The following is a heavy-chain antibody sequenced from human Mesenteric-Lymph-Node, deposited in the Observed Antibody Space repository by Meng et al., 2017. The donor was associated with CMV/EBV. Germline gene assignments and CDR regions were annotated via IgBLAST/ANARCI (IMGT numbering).Heavy chain of an antibody. CDR3: AREGVGATDYYFDY. CDR1: GFTFSDYY. Sequence: DSGFTFSDYYMSWIRQAPGKGLEWVSYISSTGSYTNYAGSVKGRFTISRDNAKNSLYLQMNSLRAEDTAVYYCAREGVGATDYYFDYWGQGTLVTVSS. CDR2: ISSTGSYT. J-gene: IGHJ4*02. V-gene: IGHV3-11*06. D-gene: IGHD1-26*01.